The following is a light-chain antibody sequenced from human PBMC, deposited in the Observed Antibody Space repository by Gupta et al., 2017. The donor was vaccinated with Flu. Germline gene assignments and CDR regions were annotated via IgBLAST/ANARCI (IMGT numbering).Light chain of an antibody. Sequence: EIVMTQTPATLSVSPGERATLSCRASQSVSNNLAWYQQKFGQAPRLLFYGASTRATGTPARFSGSGSGTEXTLTIRXLQSEDFAVYLSRQYNNWHPYSFGXGTKLEI. CDR3: RQYNNWHPYS. J-gene: IGKJ2*03. V-gene: IGKV3-15*01. CDR2: GAS. CDR1: QSVSNN.